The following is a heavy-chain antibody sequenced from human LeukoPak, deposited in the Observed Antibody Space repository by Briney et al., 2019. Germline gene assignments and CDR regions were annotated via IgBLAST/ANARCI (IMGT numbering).Heavy chain of an antibody. V-gene: IGHV4-39*01. Sequence: PSETLSLTCTVSGGSISSSSYYWGWIRQPPGKGLEWIGSIYYSGSTYYNPSLKSRVTISVDTSKNQFSLKLSSVTAADTAVYYCARPAGYFDWEVDYWGQGTLVTVSS. D-gene: IGHD3-9*01. CDR1: GGSISSSSYY. J-gene: IGHJ4*02. CDR3: ARPAGYFDWEVDY. CDR2: IYYSGST.